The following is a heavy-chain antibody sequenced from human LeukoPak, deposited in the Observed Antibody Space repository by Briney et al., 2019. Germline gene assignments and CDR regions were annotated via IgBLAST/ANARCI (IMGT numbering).Heavy chain of an antibody. Sequence: PSETLSLTCTVSGDSISSTTYWWGWIRQSPGKGLEWIGSMSYVGITSYNPSLKSRVTISVDTSKNQFSLMLSSVTAADTAVYYCARDPTTVVTLPYYFDFWGQGTLVTVSA. CDR2: MSYVGIT. CDR3: ARDPTTVVTLPYYFDF. CDR1: GDSISSTTYW. J-gene: IGHJ4*02. D-gene: IGHD4-23*01. V-gene: IGHV4-39*02.